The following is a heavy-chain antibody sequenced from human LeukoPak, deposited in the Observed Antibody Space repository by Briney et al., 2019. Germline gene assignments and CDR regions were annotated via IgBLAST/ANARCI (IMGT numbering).Heavy chain of an antibody. CDR1: GGSISSYY. D-gene: IGHD3-3*01. Sequence: SETLSLTCTVSGGSISSYYWSWIRQPAGEGMEWIGRIYTSGSTNYNPSLKSRVTMSVDTSKNQFSLKLSSVTAADTAVYYCARDLLRFLEWSLLDAFDIWGQGTMVTVSS. CDR2: IYTSGST. V-gene: IGHV4-4*07. J-gene: IGHJ3*02. CDR3: ARDLLRFLEWSLLDAFDI.